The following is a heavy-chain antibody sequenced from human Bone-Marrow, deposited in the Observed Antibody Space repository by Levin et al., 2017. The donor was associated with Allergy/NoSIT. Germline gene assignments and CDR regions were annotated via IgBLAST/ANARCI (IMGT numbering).Heavy chain of an antibody. V-gene: IGHV3-11*05. CDR3: ARVNYYGSGSYYNYAFDI. J-gene: IGHJ3*02. CDR1: GFTFSDYY. D-gene: IGHD3-10*01. Sequence: SCAASGFTFSDYYMSWIRQAPGKGLEWVSYISSSSSYTNYADSVKGRFTISRDNAKNSLYLQMNSLRAEDTAVYYCARVNYYGSGSYYNYAFDIWGQGTMVTVSS. CDR2: ISSSSSYT.